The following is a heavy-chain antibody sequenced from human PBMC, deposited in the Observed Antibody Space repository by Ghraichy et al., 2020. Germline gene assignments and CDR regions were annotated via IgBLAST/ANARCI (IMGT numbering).Heavy chain of an antibody. J-gene: IGHJ5*02. V-gene: IGHV4-4*07. CDR2: VHTSGNP. CDR1: GVSISSHY. CDR3: ARDKTADNYFDP. D-gene: IGHD6-25*01. Sequence: SETLSLTFTVSGVSISSHYWSWIRQPAGKGLEWIGRVHTSGNPNYNPSLKSRVTMSADKSKNLLSLKLNSVTAADTAVYYCARDKTADNYFDPWGQGTLVTVSS.